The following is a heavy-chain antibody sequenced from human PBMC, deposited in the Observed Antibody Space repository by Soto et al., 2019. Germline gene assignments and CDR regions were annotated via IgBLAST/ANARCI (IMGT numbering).Heavy chain of an antibody. J-gene: IGHJ6*02. CDR2: INPNSGGT. D-gene: IGHD4-4*01. CDR1: GYTFTGYY. CDR3: ARTVAENSYGMDV. Sequence: ASVKVSCKASGYTFTGYYMHWVRQAPGQGLEWMGWINPNSGGTNYAQKFQGWVTMTRDTSISTAYMVLSRLRSDDTVLYYCARTVAENSYGMDVCGQGTTVTVSS. V-gene: IGHV1-2*04.